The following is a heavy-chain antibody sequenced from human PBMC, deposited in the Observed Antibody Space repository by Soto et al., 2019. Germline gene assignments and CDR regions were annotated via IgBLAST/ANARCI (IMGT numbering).Heavy chain of an antibody. CDR3: VRLYVWGSSRYFDY. D-gene: IGHD3-16*01. CDR1: GCTFSSYA. V-gene: IGHV3-64D*06. Sequence: GGSLRRSCSSSGCTFSSYALRWVRHAPGKGLECVSGISTNGGRTYYADSVKDRFLISRDNSNNTVYLHMNSLRLEDTAVYFCVRLYVWGSSRYFDYWGQGTLVTVS. CDR2: ISTNGGRT. J-gene: IGHJ4*02.